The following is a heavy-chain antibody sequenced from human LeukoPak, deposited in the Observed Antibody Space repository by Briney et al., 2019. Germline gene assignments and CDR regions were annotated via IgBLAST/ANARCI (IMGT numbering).Heavy chain of an antibody. CDR3: AILAQNGVVVPT. CDR2: ISYDGSNK. J-gene: IGHJ5*02. V-gene: IGHV3-30*03. D-gene: IGHD2-21*01. CDR1: GFTFSSYG. Sequence: GGSLRLSCAASGFTFSSYGMHWVRQAPGKGLEWVAVISYDGSNKYYADSVKGRFTISRDNSKNTLYLQMNSLRAEDTAVYYCAILAQNGVVVPTWGQGTLVTVSS.